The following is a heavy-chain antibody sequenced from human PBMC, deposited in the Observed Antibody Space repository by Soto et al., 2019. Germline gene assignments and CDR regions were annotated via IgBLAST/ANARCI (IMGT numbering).Heavy chain of an antibody. V-gene: IGHV3-66*01. CDR3: ARDVEFAY. CDR1: GFTVSSYY. J-gene: IGHJ4*02. Sequence: EVQLVESGGGLDQPGGSLRLSCAASGFTVSSYYMSWVRQAPGKGLEWVSVIYSGGSTYYADSVKGRFIISRDNSDNTLYLQMNSLRGEDTAVYYCARDVEFAYWGQGTLVTVSS. CDR2: IYSGGST.